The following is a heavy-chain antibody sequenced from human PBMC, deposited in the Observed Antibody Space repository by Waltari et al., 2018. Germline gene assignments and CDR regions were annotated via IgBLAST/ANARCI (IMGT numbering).Heavy chain of an antibody. CDR1: GGSISTYY. CDR2: IYHSGNT. J-gene: IGHJ6*02. CDR3: ARQVNRTKNLRMDV. D-gene: IGHD1-1*01. V-gene: IGHV4-59*08. Sequence: QVQLQESGPRLVQPSETLSLTCTVSGGSISTYYWSWIRQPPGKGLEWIGYIYHSGNTNYNSSLKSRVTISVDTSKNRFSLKLTSVTAADTAVYFCARQVNRTKNLRMDVWGRGTTVIVSS.